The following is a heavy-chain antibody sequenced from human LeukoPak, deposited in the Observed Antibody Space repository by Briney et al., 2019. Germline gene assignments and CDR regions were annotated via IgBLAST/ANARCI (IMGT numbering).Heavy chain of an antibody. Sequence: RIKSKTDGGTTDYAAPVKGRFTISRDDSKNTLYLQMNSLKTEDTAVYYCTACGGDCLVDYWGQGALVTVSS. V-gene: IGHV3-15*01. CDR2: IKSKTDGGTT. CDR3: TACGGDCLVDY. J-gene: IGHJ4*02. D-gene: IGHD2-21*02.